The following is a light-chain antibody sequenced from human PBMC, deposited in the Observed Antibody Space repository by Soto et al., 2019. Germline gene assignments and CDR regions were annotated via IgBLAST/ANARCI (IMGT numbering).Light chain of an antibody. CDR1: QSVGRY. J-gene: IGKJ1*01. CDR3: VLRSACPWT. Sequence: EIVLTQSPATLSLSPGERGTLSCRASQSVGRYLAWYQHKPAQPPRLLIYDTSNRAPGTPGRFGGSGSGTDFTLTISSLEPADFAVYYSVLRSACPWTVGQGTNVEVK. V-gene: IGKV3-11*01. CDR2: DTS.